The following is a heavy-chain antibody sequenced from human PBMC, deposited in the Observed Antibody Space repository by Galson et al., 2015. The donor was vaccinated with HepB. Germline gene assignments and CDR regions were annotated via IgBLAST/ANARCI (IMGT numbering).Heavy chain of an antibody. J-gene: IGHJ4*02. Sequence: LRLSCAASGFTFSASAIYWVRQASGKGLEWVGRIRSQTNNHATAYAASVKGRFTISRDGSKNTAYLQMNSLKTEDTAVYYCTTSTSSGEVYWGQGTLVTVSP. CDR1: GFTFSASA. V-gene: IGHV3-73*01. D-gene: IGHD6-6*01. CDR3: TTSTSSGEVY. CDR2: IRSQTNNHAT.